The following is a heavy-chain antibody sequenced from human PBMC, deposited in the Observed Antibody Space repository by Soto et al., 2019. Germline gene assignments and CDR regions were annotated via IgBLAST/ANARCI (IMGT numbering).Heavy chain of an antibody. D-gene: IGHD1-1*01. CDR2: LTADSDDT. CDR3: AKGLDRASLDF. CDR1: GCTFSTHT. V-gene: IGHV3-23*01. J-gene: IGHJ4*02. Sequence: EVQLLESGGTLVQPGRSLRLSCGASGCTFSTHTMNWVRQAPGKGLEWVSRLTADSDDTSYADSIKGRFTISRDNSKNTLYLQMNSLRAEDTAIYYCAKGLDRASLDFWGQGALVTVSS.